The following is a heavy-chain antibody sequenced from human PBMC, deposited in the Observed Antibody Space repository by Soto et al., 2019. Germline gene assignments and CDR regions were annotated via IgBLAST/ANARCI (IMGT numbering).Heavy chain of an antibody. V-gene: IGHV4-34*01. CDR2: INHSGST. Sequence: SETLSLTCAFYVGSFSGYYWSWIRDAPGKGLEWIGEINHSGSTNYNPSLKSRVTISVDTSKNQFSLKLSSVTAADTAVYYCARGREDSNHSYGMQVLGQGTTVNVSS. CDR3: ARGREDSNHSYGMQV. CDR1: VGSFSGYY. D-gene: IGHD1-26*01. J-gene: IGHJ6*01.